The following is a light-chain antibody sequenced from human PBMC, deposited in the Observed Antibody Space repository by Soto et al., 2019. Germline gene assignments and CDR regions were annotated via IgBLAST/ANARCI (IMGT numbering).Light chain of an antibody. J-gene: IGKJ3*01. Sequence: EIVLTQSPGTLSLSPGERATLSCRASQSIDHNYLAWYQQKPGQAPRVLIYGASIRPTATPDRFSGSGSGAHFTLTISRLEPEDFGVYYCHHYGSSPPFTFGPGTKVDIK. CDR2: GAS. V-gene: IGKV3-20*01. CDR1: QSIDHNY. CDR3: HHYGSSPPFT.